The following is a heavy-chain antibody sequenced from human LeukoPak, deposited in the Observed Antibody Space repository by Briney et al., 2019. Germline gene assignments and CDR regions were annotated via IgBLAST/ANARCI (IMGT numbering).Heavy chain of an antibody. J-gene: IGHJ4*02. Sequence: PGGSLTLSCAVSGFTFNTYFMHWVRQAPGKGLEWVSSISSSSSYIYYADSVKGRFTISRDNAKNSLYLQMNSLRAEDTAVYYCARWGDVAAAGTVDYWGQGTLVTVSS. CDR3: ARWGDVAAAGTVDY. V-gene: IGHV3-21*01. CDR1: GFTFNTYF. CDR2: ISSSSSYI. D-gene: IGHD6-13*01.